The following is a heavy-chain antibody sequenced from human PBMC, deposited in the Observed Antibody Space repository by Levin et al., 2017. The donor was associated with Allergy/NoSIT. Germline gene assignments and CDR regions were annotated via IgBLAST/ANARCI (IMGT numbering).Heavy chain of an antibody. D-gene: IGHD3-10*01. V-gene: IGHV1-18*01. CDR3: AREWFGPLDY. CDR1: GYTFTSYG. Sequence: PGESLKISCKASGYTFTSYGISWVRQAPGQGLEWMGWISAYNGNTNYAQKLQGRVTMTTDTSTSTAYMELRSLRSDDTAVYYCAREWFGPLDYWGQGTLVTVSS. J-gene: IGHJ4*02. CDR2: ISAYNGNT.